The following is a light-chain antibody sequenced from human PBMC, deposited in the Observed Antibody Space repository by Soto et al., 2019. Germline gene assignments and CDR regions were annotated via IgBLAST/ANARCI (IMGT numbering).Light chain of an antibody. CDR1: QSVNNN. Sequence: EIILTQSPASLSVSPGERATLSCRASQSVNNNLAWYQQKPGQAPRLLIYGASTRATGIPGRFRGSGSGTEFTLTITSLQSEDFAVYYCQQYNTWPWTFGQGTKVEIK. CDR2: GAS. V-gene: IGKV3-15*01. CDR3: QQYNTWPWT. J-gene: IGKJ1*01.